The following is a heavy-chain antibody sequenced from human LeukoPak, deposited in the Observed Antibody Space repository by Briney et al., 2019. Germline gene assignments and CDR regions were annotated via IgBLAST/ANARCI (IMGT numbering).Heavy chain of an antibody. CDR2: INHSGST. J-gene: IGHJ5*02. CDR3: ARVVAVDYYXXSEEDWFDP. D-gene: IGHD3-22*01. Sequence: KPSETLSLTCAVYGGSFSGYYWSWIRQPPGKGLEWIGEINHSGSTNYNPSLKSRVTISVDTSKNQFSLKLSSVTAADTAVYYCARVVAVDYYXXSEEDWFDPWGQGTLVTV. CDR1: GGSFSGYY. V-gene: IGHV4-34*01.